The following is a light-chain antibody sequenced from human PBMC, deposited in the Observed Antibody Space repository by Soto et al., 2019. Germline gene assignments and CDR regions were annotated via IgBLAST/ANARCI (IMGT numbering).Light chain of an antibody. CDR3: ASHGGSGV. Sequence: QSALTQPPSASGSPGQSVTISCTGTSSDVGGYNYVSWYQQHPGKAPKLIIYEVVKRPSGVPDRFSGSKSGNTASLTVSGLQPEDEAHYYFASHGGSGVFGGGTKLTVL. J-gene: IGLJ3*02. CDR2: EVV. V-gene: IGLV2-8*01. CDR1: SSDVGGYNY.